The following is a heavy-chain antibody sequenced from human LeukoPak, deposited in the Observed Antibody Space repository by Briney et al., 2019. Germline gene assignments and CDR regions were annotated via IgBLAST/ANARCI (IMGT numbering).Heavy chain of an antibody. V-gene: IGHV3-23*01. CDR1: GFTFSSYA. J-gene: IGHJ4*02. CDR2: ISGSGGST. Sequence: GGSLRLSCAASGFTFSSYAMSWVRQAPGKGLERVSAISGSGGSTYYADSVKGRFTISRDNSKNTLYLQMNSLRAEDTAVYYCANSGYCSGGSCHTRGYFDYWGQGTLVTVSS. CDR3: ANSGYCSGGSCHTRGYFDY. D-gene: IGHD2-15*01.